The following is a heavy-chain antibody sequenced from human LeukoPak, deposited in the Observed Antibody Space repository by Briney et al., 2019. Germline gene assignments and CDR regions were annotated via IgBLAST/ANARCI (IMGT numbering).Heavy chain of an antibody. CDR1: GGSISSYY. V-gene: IGHV4-59*01. D-gene: IGHD6-19*01. Sequence: PSETLSLTCTVSGGSISSYYWSWIRQPPGKGLEWIGNIYYSGSTNYNPSLKSRVTISVDTSKNQFSLKLSSVTAADTAVYYCTGSGIAVAGGAFDIWGQGTMVTVSS. J-gene: IGHJ3*02. CDR2: IYYSGST. CDR3: TGSGIAVAGGAFDI.